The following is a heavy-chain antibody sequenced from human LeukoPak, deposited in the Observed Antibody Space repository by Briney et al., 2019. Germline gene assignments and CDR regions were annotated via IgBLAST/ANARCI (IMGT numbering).Heavy chain of an antibody. CDR3: AGGGSSWPRDFYY. J-gene: IGHJ4*02. CDR2: INPDSGGA. Sequence: ASVKVSCKSSGYTFTGYYMQWVRQAPGQGLEWRGWINPDSGGANFAQKFQGRVTMTRDTSISTAYMELGRLTSDDTAVYFCAGGGSSWPRDFYYWGQGTLVTVSS. CDR1: GYTFTGYY. D-gene: IGHD6-13*01. V-gene: IGHV1-2*02.